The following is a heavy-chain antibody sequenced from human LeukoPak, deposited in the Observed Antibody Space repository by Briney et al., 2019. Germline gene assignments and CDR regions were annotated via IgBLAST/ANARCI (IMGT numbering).Heavy chain of an antibody. V-gene: IGHV4-59*01. CDR2: SNYRGSI. D-gene: IGHD3-9*01. CDR1: GGSISSYY. J-gene: IGHJ2*01. CDR3: GRRTYYDTLTGYNYWYFDL. Sequence: SETLSLTCTVSGGSISSYYWSWIRQPPGKGRGWIGYSNYRGSIDYNPSLKSRVTFSVDTSKNQFSLRLSSVTAADTAVYYCGRRTYYDTLTGYNYWYFDLWGRGTLVTVSS.